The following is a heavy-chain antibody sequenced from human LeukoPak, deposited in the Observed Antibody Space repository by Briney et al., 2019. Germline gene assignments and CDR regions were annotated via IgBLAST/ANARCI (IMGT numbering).Heavy chain of an antibody. CDR2: IRSSSET. J-gene: IGHJ5*02. CDR1: GVIFSQYS. Sequence: GGSLRLSCAASGVIFSQYSMNWVRQAPGKGLEWVSHIRSSSETFYADSVKGRFTISRDNARNSLYLQMNNLRGEDTAIYYCARDAGNSGYGCDLWGQGTLVTVSS. V-gene: IGHV3-48*01. CDR3: ARDAGNSGYGCDL. D-gene: IGHD5-12*01.